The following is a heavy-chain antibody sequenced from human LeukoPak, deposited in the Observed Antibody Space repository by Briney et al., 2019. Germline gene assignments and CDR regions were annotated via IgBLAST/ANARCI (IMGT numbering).Heavy chain of an antibody. CDR3: ARGRYLTGYYRVFDY. D-gene: IGHD3-9*01. V-gene: IGHV3-13*04. CDR2: IGTAGDT. CDR1: GFTFSSYD. J-gene: IGHJ4*02. Sequence: GGSLRLSFAAPGFTFSSYDMHWVGQAPGKGLKWVSAIGTAGDTYYPGSVKGRFTISRENAKNSLYLQMNSLRAGDTAVYYCARGRYLTGYYRVFDYWGQGTLVTVSS.